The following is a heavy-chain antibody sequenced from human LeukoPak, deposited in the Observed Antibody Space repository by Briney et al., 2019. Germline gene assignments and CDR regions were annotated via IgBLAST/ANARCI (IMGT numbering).Heavy chain of an antibody. CDR2: IYSDGST. CDR1: GLTVRNNF. Sequence: GGSLRLSCAASGLTVRNNFMSWVRQAPGKELEWVSVIYSDGSTYYEDSVKGRFTISRDNAKNSLYLQMNSLRAEDTALYYCARDSSYYYDSSGYYYAWGQGTLVTVSS. CDR3: ARDSSYYYDSSGYYYA. V-gene: IGHV3-53*01. D-gene: IGHD3-22*01. J-gene: IGHJ5*02.